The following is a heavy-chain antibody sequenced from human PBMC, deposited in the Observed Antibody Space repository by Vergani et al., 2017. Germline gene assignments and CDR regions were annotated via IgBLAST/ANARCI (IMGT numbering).Heavy chain of an antibody. CDR3: ARDVGGLGGITIFGVVPDSSGYGIDY. Sequence: EVQLVESGGGLVQPGGSLRLSCAASGFTFSSYWMSWVRQAPGKGLEWVANIKQDGSEKYYVDSVKGRFTISRDNAKNTLYLQMNSLRAEDTAVYYCARDVGGLGGITIFGVVPDSSGYGIDYWGQGTLVTVSS. CDR2: IKQDGSEK. D-gene: IGHD3-3*01. J-gene: IGHJ4*02. CDR1: GFTFSSYW. V-gene: IGHV3-7*01.